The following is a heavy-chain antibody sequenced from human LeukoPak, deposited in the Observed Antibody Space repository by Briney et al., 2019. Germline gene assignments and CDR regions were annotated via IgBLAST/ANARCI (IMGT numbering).Heavy chain of an antibody. CDR3: ARGKWELPSYYYYYMDV. J-gene: IGHJ6*03. Sequence: SETLSLTCSVSDDSITMYYWSWIRQPPGKGLEWIGYIYYSGSTNYNPSLKSRVTISVDTSKNQFSLKLSSVTAADTAVYYCARGKWELPSYYYYYMDVWGKGTTVTISS. D-gene: IGHD1-26*01. V-gene: IGHV4-59*01. CDR2: IYYSGST. CDR1: DDSITMYY.